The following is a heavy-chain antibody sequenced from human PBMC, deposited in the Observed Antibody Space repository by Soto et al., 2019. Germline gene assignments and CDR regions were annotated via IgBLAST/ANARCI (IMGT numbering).Heavy chain of an antibody. CDR3: ARDTYSGYDCGL. CDR2: IPSRGRP. D-gene: IGHD5-12*01. J-gene: IGHJ4*02. Sequence: QVQLRESGPGLVKPSQTLSLTCSVSGASVAGGSYYCSWVRQPPGKGLEWIGDIPSRGRPFYNPSLTSRDTISADTSKNQLSLQSTSVTAADTAVYYCARDTYSGYDCGLWDQGTLVTVAS. V-gene: IGHV4-30-4*01. CDR1: GASVAGGSYY.